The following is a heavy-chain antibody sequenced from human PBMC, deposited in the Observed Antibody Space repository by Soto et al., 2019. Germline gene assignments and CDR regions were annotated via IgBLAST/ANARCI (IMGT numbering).Heavy chain of an antibody. D-gene: IGHD1-1*01. Sequence: QVHLVQSGAEVKKPGASVKVSCKGSGYDFTTYGITWVRQAPGQGLEWMAWISAHNGNTDYAQKRXGXVXXARDTSTTTAYMELRSLRSDDTAMYYCARGRYGDYWGQGALVTVSS. CDR1: GYDFTTYG. V-gene: IGHV1-18*01. J-gene: IGHJ4*02. CDR2: ISAHNGNT. CDR3: ARGRYGDY.